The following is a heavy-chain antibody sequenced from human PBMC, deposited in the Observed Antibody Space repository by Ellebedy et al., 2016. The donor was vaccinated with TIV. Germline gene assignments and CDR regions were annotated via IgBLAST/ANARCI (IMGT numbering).Heavy chain of an antibody. J-gene: IGHJ6*02. CDR2: IYYSGST. CDR1: GGSISSSSSY. Sequence: SETLSLTCTVSGGSISSSSSYWGWIRQPPGTGLEWIGSIYYSGSTYYNPSLKSRVTISVDTSKNQFSLKLSSVTAADTAVYYCASPKGPIRFLEGRYYYGMDVWGQGTTVTVSS. D-gene: IGHD3-3*01. CDR3: ASPKGPIRFLEGRYYYGMDV. V-gene: IGHV4-39*01.